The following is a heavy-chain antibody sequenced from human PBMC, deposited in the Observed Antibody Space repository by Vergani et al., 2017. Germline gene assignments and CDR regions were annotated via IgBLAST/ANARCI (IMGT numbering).Heavy chain of an antibody. V-gene: IGHV1-69*12. Sequence: QVQLVQSGAEVKKPGSSVKVSCKASGGTFSSYAISWVRQAPGQGLEWMGGIIPIFGTANYAQKFQGRVTITADESTSTAYMELSSLKSEDTAVFYCARATCSGGSCYRCFEYWGQGSLITVSS. CDR3: ARATCSGGSCYRCFEY. CDR1: GGTFSSYA. J-gene: IGHJ4*02. CDR2: IIPIFGTA. D-gene: IGHD2-15*01.